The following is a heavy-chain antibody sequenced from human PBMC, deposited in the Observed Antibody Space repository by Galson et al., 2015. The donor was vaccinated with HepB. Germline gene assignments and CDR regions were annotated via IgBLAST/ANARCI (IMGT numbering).Heavy chain of an antibody. Sequence: SETLSLTCTVSGGSISSSSYYWGWIRQPPGKGLEWIGSIYYSGSTYYNPSLKSRVTISVDTSKNQFSLKLSSVTAADTAVYYCARRGKSLRFLEWFFDYWGQGVLVTVSS. CDR2: IYYSGST. J-gene: IGHJ4*02. V-gene: IGHV4-39*01. CDR1: GGSISSSSYY. D-gene: IGHD3-3*01. CDR3: ARRGKSLRFLEWFFDY.